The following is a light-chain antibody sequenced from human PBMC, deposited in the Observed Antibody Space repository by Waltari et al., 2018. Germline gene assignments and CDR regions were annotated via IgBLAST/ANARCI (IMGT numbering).Light chain of an antibody. Sequence: DIVMTQSPDSLAVSLGERATINCKSSQTLLYTSNNKNYLPWYQQKSGQPPKVLIFWASTRESGVAERFNGSGSGTDLTLTINSLQPEDVAVYFCQQYFSSPYTFGQGTKLEIK. CDR1: QTLLYTSNNKNY. CDR2: WAS. V-gene: IGKV4-1*01. CDR3: QQYFSSPYT. J-gene: IGKJ2*01.